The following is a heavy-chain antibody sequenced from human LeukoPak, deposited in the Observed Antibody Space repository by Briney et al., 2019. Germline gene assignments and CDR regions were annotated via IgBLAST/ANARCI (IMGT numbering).Heavy chain of an antibody. CDR2: ISTSSSYI. J-gene: IGHJ3*02. Sequence: GGSLRLSCAASGFNFSTYWMTWVRHVPGKGLEWVSSISTSSSYIYYADSVKGRFTISRDNAKKSLYLQMNSLRADDTAVYYCARGASVVAGNDNAFDIWGQGTMVTVSS. V-gene: IGHV3-21*01. CDR3: ARGASVVAGNDNAFDI. D-gene: IGHD6-19*01. CDR1: GFNFSTYW.